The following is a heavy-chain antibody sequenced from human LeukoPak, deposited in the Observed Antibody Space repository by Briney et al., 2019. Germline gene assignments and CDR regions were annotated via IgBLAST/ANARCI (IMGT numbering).Heavy chain of an antibody. CDR1: GDSISSYY. CDR3: ARDSLHDYGDYDDYYYYYGMDV. D-gene: IGHD4-17*01. J-gene: IGHJ6*02. Sequence: SETLSLTCTVSGDSISSYYWSWIRQPPGKGLEWIGEIYYSGSANYNPSLKSRVTISVDRSKNQFSLKLSSVTAADTAVYYCARDSLHDYGDYDDYYYYYGMDVWGQGTTVTVSS. V-gene: IGHV4-59*12. CDR2: IYYSGSA.